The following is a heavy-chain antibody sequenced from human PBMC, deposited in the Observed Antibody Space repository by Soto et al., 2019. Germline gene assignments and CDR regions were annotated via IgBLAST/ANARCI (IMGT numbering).Heavy chain of an antibody. J-gene: IGHJ4*02. D-gene: IGHD2-2*01. CDR1: GYRFAGYW. CDR3: ACWRSSHWFYY. V-gene: IGHV5-10-1*01. CDR2: XXPXDXXX. Sequence: GETPKISCKGSGYRFAGYWITWVPQQQGKGLXWXGXXXPXDXXXYXXXXFRGHVTISATKSISTTYLEWSSLKAPDNAFYYCACWRSSHWFYYWGQGTLVTVSS.